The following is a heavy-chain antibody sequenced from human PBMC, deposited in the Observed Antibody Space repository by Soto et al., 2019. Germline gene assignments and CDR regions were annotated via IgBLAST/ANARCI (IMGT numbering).Heavy chain of an antibody. D-gene: IGHD1-1*01. V-gene: IGHV1-18*01. Sequence: ASVKVSCKASGYTFTSYGIRWVRQAPGQGLEWMGWISAYNGNTNYAQKLHGRVTMTTDTSTSTAYMELRSLRSDDTAVYYCARLDAVRLIEISAYYYYMDVWGKGTTVTVSS. CDR3: ARLDAVRLIEISAYYYYMDV. CDR2: ISAYNGNT. J-gene: IGHJ6*03. CDR1: GYTFTSYG.